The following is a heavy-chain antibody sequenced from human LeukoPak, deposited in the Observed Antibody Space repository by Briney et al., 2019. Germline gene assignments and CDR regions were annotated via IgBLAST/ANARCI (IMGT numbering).Heavy chain of an antibody. CDR1: GYTFTGYY. CDR3: ARGIYGDPTNWFDP. D-gene: IGHD4-17*01. Sequence: ASVKVSCKASGYTFTGYYMHWVRQAPGQGLEWMGWINPNSGGTNYAQKFQGRVTMTRDTSISTAYMEPSRLRSDDTAVYYCARGIYGDPTNWFDPWGQGTLVTVSS. CDR2: INPNSGGT. J-gene: IGHJ5*02. V-gene: IGHV1-2*02.